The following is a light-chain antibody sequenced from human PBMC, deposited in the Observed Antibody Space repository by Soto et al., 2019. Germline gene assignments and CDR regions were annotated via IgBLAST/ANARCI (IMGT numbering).Light chain of an antibody. V-gene: IGLV2-14*01. CDR1: SSDVGGYNY. Sequence: QSALTQPASVSGSPGQSITISCTGTSSDVGGYNYVSWYQQHPGKAPKFMIYDVSNRPSGVSNRFSGSKSGNTASLTISGLRAEDEADYYGCSYTTSNTRQIVFGTGTKLTVL. J-gene: IGLJ1*01. CDR3: CSYTTSNTRQIV. CDR2: DVS.